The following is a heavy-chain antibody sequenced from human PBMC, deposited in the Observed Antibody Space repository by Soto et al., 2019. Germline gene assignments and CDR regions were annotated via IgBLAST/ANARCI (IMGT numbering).Heavy chain of an antibody. D-gene: IGHD4-17*01. CDR2: IFYSGST. J-gene: IGHJ4*02. V-gene: IGHV4-39*01. CDR1: GGSISSSSYY. CDR3: ARGIGKTTVTVFDY. Sequence: SETLSLTCTVSGGSISSSSYYWGWIRQPPGKGLEWIGSIFYSGSTYYNPSLKSRVTISVDTSKNQFSLKLSSVTAADTAVYYCARGIGKTTVTVFDYWGQGTLVTVSS.